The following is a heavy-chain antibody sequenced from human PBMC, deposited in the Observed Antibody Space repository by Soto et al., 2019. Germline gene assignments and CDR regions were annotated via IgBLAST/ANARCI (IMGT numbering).Heavy chain of an antibody. CDR1: GGSISSGDYY. CDR2: IYYSGST. CDR3: ARGLRSNWFDP. D-gene: IGHD2-8*01. V-gene: IGHV4-30-4*01. Sequence: KTSETLSLTCTVSGGSISSGDYYWSWIRQPPGKGLEWIGYIYYSGSTYYNPSLKSRVTISVDTSKNQFSLKLSSVTAADTAVYYCARGLRSNWFDPWGQGTLVTVSS. J-gene: IGHJ5*02.